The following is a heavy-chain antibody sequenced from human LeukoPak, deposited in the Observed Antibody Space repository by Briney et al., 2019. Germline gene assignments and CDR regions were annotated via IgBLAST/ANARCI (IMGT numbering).Heavy chain of an antibody. CDR2: IYHSGST. D-gene: IGHD6-13*01. V-gene: IGHV4-30-2*01. CDR1: GGSISSGGYY. Sequence: SETLSLTCTVSGGSISSGGYYWSWIRQPPGKGLEWNGYIYHSGSTYYNPSLKSRVTISVDTSKNQFSLKLSSVTAADTAVYYCARRIAAAGSLDYWGQGTLVTVSS. J-gene: IGHJ4*02. CDR3: ARRIAAAGSLDY.